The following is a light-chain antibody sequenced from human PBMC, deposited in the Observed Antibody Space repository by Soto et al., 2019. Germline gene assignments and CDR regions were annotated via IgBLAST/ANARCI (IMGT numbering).Light chain of an antibody. CDR1: QGISSY. V-gene: IGKV1-9*01. J-gene: IGKJ4*01. CDR3: QQLNSYAT. Sequence: DLQLDQSPSFLSASVGDRVTITCRASQGISSYLAWYQQKPGKAPKLLIYAASTLQSGVPSRFSGSGSGTEFPLTISSLQPEDFATYYCQQLNSYATFGGGTKVEIK. CDR2: AAS.